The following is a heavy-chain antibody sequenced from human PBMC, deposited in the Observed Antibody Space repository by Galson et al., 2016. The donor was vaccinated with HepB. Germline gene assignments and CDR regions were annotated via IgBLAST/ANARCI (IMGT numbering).Heavy chain of an antibody. CDR3: SGGCCGADSFMFDF. V-gene: IGHV3-23*01. D-gene: IGHD3-10*01. J-gene: IGHJ4*02. CDR2: ISVVGGPT. Sequence: SLRLSCAVSGITFSNYALHWVRQAPGKGLEWVSTISVVGGPTYYADSVKGRFTISRDNSKDTVYLQMSSLRAEDTAVYYCSGGCCGADSFMFDFRGRGTLGTCSS. CDR1: GITFSNYA.